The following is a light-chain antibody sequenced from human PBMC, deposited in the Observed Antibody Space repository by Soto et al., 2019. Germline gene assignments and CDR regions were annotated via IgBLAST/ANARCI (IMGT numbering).Light chain of an antibody. Sequence: DIQMTQSPSSVSASVGDRVTITCRASQGISSWLAWYPQKPGKAPKLLIYAASSLQSGVPSRFGGSGSGTDFTLPIRSLQPEDFATYYCQQANSFLTFGGGTKVEIK. CDR3: QQANSFLT. V-gene: IGKV1D-12*01. CDR1: QGISSW. J-gene: IGKJ4*01. CDR2: AAS.